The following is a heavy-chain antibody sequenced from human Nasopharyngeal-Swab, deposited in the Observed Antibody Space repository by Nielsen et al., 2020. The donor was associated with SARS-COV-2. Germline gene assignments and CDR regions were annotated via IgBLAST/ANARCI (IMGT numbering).Heavy chain of an antibody. D-gene: IGHD4-17*01. V-gene: IGHV3-30*04. CDR2: ISYDGSNQ. J-gene: IGHJ6*02. CDR3: ARGKDGVYYYYGMDV. CDR1: GFNFHTYA. Sequence: GGSLRLSCVASGFNFHTYALHWVRQAPGKGLEWVAIISYDGSNQFYADSVKGRFTVSRDNSKNTLYLQMSSLTREDTAIYYCARGKDGVYYYYGMDVWGQGITVTVSS.